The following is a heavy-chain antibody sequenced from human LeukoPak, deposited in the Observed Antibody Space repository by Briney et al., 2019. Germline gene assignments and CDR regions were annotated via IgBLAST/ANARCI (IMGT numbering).Heavy chain of an antibody. CDR3: ASLLRPVRGVDY. V-gene: IGHV3-21*01. CDR1: GFTFSSYS. Sequence: GGSLRLSCAASGFTFSSYSMNWVRQAPGKGLEWVSSISSSSSYIYYADSVKGRFTISRDNAKSSLYLQMNSLRAEDTAVYYCASLLRPVRGVDYWGQGTLVTVSS. J-gene: IGHJ4*02. CDR2: ISSSSSYI. D-gene: IGHD3-10*01.